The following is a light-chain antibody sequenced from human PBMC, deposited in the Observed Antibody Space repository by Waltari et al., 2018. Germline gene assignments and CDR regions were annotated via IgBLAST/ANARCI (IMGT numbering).Light chain of an antibody. CDR1: SNDVGPFDR. J-gene: IGLJ1*01. V-gene: IGLV2-18*01. CDR3: CLYTTNFYV. Sequence: QSALTQPPSVSGSPGQSVTISCTGTSNDVGPFDRVSWYQQPPGTAPKLLIVEVSNRPSGVPDRFSGSASGNTASLTISGLQAEDEADYYCCLYTTNFYVFAPATKVTVL. CDR2: EVS.